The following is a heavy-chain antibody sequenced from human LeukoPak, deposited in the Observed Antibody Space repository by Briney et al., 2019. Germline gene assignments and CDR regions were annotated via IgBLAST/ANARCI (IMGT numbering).Heavy chain of an antibody. CDR3: FGVVVPAAMRGGGHYYYGMDV. D-gene: IGHD2-2*01. Sequence: SETLSLTCTVSGGSISSSSYYWGWIRQPPGKGLEWIGSIYYSGSTYYNPSLKSRVTISVDTSKNQFSLKLSSVTPADTALYYCFGVVVPAAMRGGGHYYYGMDVWGQGTTVTVSS. J-gene: IGHJ6*02. V-gene: IGHV4-39*01. CDR1: GGSISSSSYY. CDR2: IYYSGST.